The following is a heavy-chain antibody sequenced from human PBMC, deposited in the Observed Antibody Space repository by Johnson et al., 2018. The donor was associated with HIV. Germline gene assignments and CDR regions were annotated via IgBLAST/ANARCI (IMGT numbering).Heavy chain of an antibody. Sequence: EVQLLESGGDLAQPGRSLRLSCAASGFTFTDYAMSWVRQAPGKGLEWVSTISAGGGTTYYADSAKGRFFISRGTSQNALYLQMNSLRADDAAVYYCAKDLVERSGISDDAFDIWDQGTMVTVSS. V-gene: IGHV3-23*01. J-gene: IGHJ3*02. CDR3: AKDLVERSGISDDAFDI. CDR1: GFTFTDYA. CDR2: ISAGGGTT. D-gene: IGHD3-10*01.